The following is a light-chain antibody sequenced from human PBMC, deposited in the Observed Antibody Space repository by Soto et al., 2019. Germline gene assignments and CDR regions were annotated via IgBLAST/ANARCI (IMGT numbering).Light chain of an antibody. CDR2: GAS. J-gene: IGKJ4*01. Sequence: EIVMTQSPATLSVSPGERATLSCRASQSFSSNLAWYQQKPGQAPRLLIYGASTRATGIPARFSGSGSGTEFTLTISSLQSEDFAVYYCQQYNNWPLTFGVGTKVEIK. CDR3: QQYNNWPLT. CDR1: QSFSSN. V-gene: IGKV3-15*01.